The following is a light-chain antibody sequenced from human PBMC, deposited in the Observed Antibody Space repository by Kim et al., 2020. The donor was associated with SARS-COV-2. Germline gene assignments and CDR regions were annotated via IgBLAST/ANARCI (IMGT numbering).Light chain of an antibody. CDR3: QAWDSSTEV. CDR1: KLGDKY. J-gene: IGLJ3*02. Sequence: SVSPGQTAIITCSGDKLGDKYACWYQQKPGQSPVLVLYQDTKRPSGIPERFSGSNSGNTATLTISGTQAMDEADYYCQAWDSSTEVFGGGTQLTVL. V-gene: IGLV3-1*01. CDR2: QDT.